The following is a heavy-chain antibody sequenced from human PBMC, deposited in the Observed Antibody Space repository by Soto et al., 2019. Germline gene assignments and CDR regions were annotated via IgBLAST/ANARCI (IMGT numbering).Heavy chain of an antibody. V-gene: IGHV5-51*01. CDR2: IYPGDSDT. CDR3: ARDRVSSYYYGSGSPT. J-gene: IGHJ4*02. D-gene: IGHD3-10*01. CDR1: GYSFTSYW. Sequence: PGESLKISCKGSGYSFTSYWIGWVRQMPGKGLEWMGIIYPGDSDTRYSPSFQGQVTISRDNSKNTLYLQMNSLRAEDTAVYYCARDRVSSYYYGSGSPTWGQGTLVTVSS.